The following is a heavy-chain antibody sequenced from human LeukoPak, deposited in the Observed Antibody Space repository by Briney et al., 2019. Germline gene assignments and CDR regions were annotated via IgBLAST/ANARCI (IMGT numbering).Heavy chain of an antibody. J-gene: IGHJ6*02. V-gene: IGHV3-30-3*01. CDR3: ARDLGDTAMDPNYYYYGMDV. D-gene: IGHD5-18*01. CDR2: ISYDGSNK. CDR1: GFTFSSYA. Sequence: PGGSLRLSCAASGFTFSSYAMHWVRQAPGKGLEWVAVISYDGSNKYYADSVKGRFTIFRDNSKNTLYLQMNSLRAEDTAVYYCARDLGDTAMDPNYYYYGMDVWGQGTTVTVSS.